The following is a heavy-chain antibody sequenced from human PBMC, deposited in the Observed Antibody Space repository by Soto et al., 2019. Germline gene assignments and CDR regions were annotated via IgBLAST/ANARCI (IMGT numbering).Heavy chain of an antibody. CDR3: ARGGGGFYDYVGGSYSRGAFDV. J-gene: IGHJ3*01. V-gene: IGHV3-11*01. Sequence: QVQLVESGGGLVKPGGSLRLSCAASGFMFSDYYMSWIRQAPGKGLEWVSYISSGGSTKYYADSVKGRFTISRDNAKNSLSLQMSSMRAEDRAINYCARGGGGFYDYVGGSYSRGAFDVWGQGTMVTVSS. D-gene: IGHD3-16*01. CDR2: ISSGGSTK. CDR1: GFMFSDYY.